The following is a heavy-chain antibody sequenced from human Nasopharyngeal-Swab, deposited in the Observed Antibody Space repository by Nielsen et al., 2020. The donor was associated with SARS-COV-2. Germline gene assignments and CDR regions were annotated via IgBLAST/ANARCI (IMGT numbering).Heavy chain of an antibody. Sequence: GESLKISCAASGFTFSSYWMSWVRQAPGKGLEWVANIKQDGSEKYYVDSVKGRFTISRDNAKNSLYLQMNSLRAEDTAVYYCAGGGGLDIVVVPADYYYYMDVWGKGTTVTVSS. CDR1: GFTFSSYW. J-gene: IGHJ6*03. D-gene: IGHD2-2*01. CDR3: AGGGGLDIVVVPADYYYYMDV. CDR2: IKQDGSEK. V-gene: IGHV3-7*01.